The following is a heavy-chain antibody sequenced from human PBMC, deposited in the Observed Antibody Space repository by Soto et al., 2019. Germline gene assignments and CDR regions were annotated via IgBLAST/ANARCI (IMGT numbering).Heavy chain of an antibody. CDR1: GGSISSGNYY. J-gene: IGHJ4*02. CDR2: IYYSGST. D-gene: IGHD2-15*01. V-gene: IGHV4-30-4*01. CDR3: ARGYCIGGSCDGSGE. Sequence: QVQLQESGPGLVKPSQTLSLTCTVSGGSISSGNYYWSWIRQPPGKDLEWIGNIYYSGSTFNNPSLKSRVTISVDTSKNQFALKLSSVTAADTAVYYCARGYCIGGSCDGSGEWGQGTLVTVSS.